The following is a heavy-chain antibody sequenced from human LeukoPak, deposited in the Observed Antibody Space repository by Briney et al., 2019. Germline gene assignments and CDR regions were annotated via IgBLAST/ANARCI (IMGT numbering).Heavy chain of an antibody. V-gene: IGHV3-53*01. D-gene: IGHD1-14*01. CDR3: ARGVEPLAAHNLAY. Sequence: PGGSLRLSCASSGFTVITNDMTWVRQAPGKGLEWVSVLYSDGNTKYADSVQGRFTISRDNSKNTLYLEMNSLSPDDTAVYYCARGVEPLAAHNLAYWGQGTLVTVSS. J-gene: IGHJ4*02. CDR1: GFTVITND. CDR2: LYSDGNT.